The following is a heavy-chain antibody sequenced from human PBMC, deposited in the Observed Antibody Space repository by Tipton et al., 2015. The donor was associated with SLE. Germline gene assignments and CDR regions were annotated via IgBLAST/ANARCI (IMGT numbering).Heavy chain of an antibody. CDR2: IRYDGADN. CDR1: GFTFSSYG. CDR3: AKDLFPRHPNYYYYGMDI. J-gene: IGHJ6*02. D-gene: IGHD2-21*01. Sequence: SLRLSCAASGFTFSSYGIHWVRQVPGKGLEWVAFIRYDGADNYYADSVKGRFAISRDNSRNTVYLQMNSLRAADTGVYYCAKDLFPRHPNYYYYGMDIWGQGTTVTVSS. V-gene: IGHV3-30*02.